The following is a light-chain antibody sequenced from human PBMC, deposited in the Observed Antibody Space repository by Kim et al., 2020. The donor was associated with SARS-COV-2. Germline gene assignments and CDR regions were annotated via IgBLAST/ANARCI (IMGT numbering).Light chain of an antibody. CDR1: SGSIARNY. CDR2: QDD. Sequence: KTVTISGTRSSGSIARNYVQWYQQRPGGAPITVIYQDDRRPSGVPDRFSGSIDSSSNSASLTITGLKTEDEGDYYCQSYNNDNHWVFGGGTKVTVL. V-gene: IGLV6-57*03. J-gene: IGLJ3*02. CDR3: QSYNNDNHWV.